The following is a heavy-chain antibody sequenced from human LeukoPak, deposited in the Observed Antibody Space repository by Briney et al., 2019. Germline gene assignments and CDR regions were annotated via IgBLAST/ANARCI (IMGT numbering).Heavy chain of an antibody. CDR3: ARAMRSGYDY. J-gene: IGHJ4*02. D-gene: IGHD5-12*01. CDR2: ISSSSDAI. CDR1: GVTFSNYG. V-gene: IGHV3-48*02. Sequence: GGPLRLSCAASGVTFSNYGMNWVRQAPGKGLEWVSYISSSSDAIYYADSVKGRFTISRDNAKNSLYLEMNSLRDEDTAVYYCARAMRSGYDYWGQGTLVTVSS.